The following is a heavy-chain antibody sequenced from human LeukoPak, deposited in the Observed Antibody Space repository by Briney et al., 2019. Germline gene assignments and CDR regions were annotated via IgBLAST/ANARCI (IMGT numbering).Heavy chain of an antibody. D-gene: IGHD5-24*01. CDR2: IYSGGST. CDR1: GFTVSSNY. CDR3: AREYGYNSAYFDL. J-gene: IGHJ2*01. Sequence: GGSLRLSCAASGFTVSSNYMSWVRQAPGKGLEWVSVIYSGGSTYYADSAKGRFTISRDNSKNTLYLQMNSLRAEDTAVYYCAREYGYNSAYFDLWGRGTLVTVSS. V-gene: IGHV3-66*02.